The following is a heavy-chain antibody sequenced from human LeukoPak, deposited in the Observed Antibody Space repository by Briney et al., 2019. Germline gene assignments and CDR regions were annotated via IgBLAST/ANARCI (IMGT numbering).Heavy chain of an antibody. CDR3: ARIYDSSGYYYPLDAFDI. CDR1: GGSISSYY. D-gene: IGHD3-22*01. Sequence: SETLSLTCTVSGGSISSYYWSWIRQPPGKGLEWIGYIYYSGSTNYNPSLKSRVTISVDTSKNQFSLKLSSVTAADTAVYYCARIYDSSGYYYPLDAFDIWGQGTMVTVSS. V-gene: IGHV4-59*01. CDR2: IYYSGST. J-gene: IGHJ3*02.